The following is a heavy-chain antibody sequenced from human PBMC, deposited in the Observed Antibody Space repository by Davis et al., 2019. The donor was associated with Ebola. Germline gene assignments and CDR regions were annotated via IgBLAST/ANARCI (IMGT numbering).Heavy chain of an antibody. J-gene: IGHJ6*02. CDR2: IWYDGSNK. CDR3: ARDRAHSYARGWYYYGMDV. CDR1: GFTFSSYG. V-gene: IGHV3-33*01. D-gene: IGHD5-18*01. Sequence: GGSLRLSCAASGFTFSSYGMHWVRQAPGKGLEWVAVIWYDGSNKYYADSVKGRFTISRDNAKNSLYLQMNSLRAEDTAVYYCARDRAHSYARGWYYYGMDVWGQGTTVTVS.